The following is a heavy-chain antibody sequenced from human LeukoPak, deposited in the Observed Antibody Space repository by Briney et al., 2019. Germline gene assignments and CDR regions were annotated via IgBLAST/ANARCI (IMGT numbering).Heavy chain of an antibody. Sequence: SVRVSCTASGGTFSSYAMSWVRQAPGKGLEWMGGIIGIGGRANYAETLKGRVTITGDKSTSTMYMELSSLRSEDTAVYYCARDSQDIVVVVAATGYYYYGMDVWGKGTTVTVSS. CDR2: IIGIGGRA. J-gene: IGHJ6*04. CDR1: GGTFSSYA. D-gene: IGHD2-15*01. CDR3: ARDSQDIVVVVAATGYYYYGMDV. V-gene: IGHV1-69*10.